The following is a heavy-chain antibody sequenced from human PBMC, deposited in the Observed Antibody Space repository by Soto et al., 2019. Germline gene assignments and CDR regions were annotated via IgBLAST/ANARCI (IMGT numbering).Heavy chain of an antibody. Sequence: GPTLGNPTQTLTLTCPFSGFSLSANRMRVSWIRQPPGKALEWLARIDWDDTKFYSMSLKTRLAISKDTSKNQVVLTVTNVAPVDTATYYCARILPGDTTDYWGQGTLVTVSS. CDR3: ARILPGDTTDY. V-gene: IGHV2-70*04. CDR2: IDWDDTK. D-gene: IGHD2-21*02. CDR1: GFSLSANRMR. J-gene: IGHJ4*02.